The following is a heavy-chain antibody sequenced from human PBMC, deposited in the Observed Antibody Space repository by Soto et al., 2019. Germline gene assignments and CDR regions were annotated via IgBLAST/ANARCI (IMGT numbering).Heavy chain of an antibody. CDR1: GGTFSSYT. CDR2: IIPILGIA. J-gene: IGHJ4*02. V-gene: IGHV1-69*02. Sequence: QVQLVQSGAEVKKPGSSVKVSCKASGGTFSSYTISWVRQAPGQGLEWMGRIIPILGIANYAQKFQGRVTITADKSTSTAYMELSSLRSEDTAVYYWARVIPAAPYYFDYWGQGTLVTVSS. CDR3: ARVIPAAPYYFDY. D-gene: IGHD2-2*01.